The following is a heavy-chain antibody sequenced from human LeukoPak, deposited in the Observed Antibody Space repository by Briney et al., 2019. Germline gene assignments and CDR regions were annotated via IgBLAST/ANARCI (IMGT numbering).Heavy chain of an antibody. J-gene: IGHJ6*02. Sequence: SETLSLTCTVSGGSISSYYWSWIRQPPGKGLEWIGYIYYSGSTNYNPSLKSRVTISVDTSKNQFSLKLSSVNAADTAVYYCARDPSSPLYYYYGMDVWGQGTTVTVSS. D-gene: IGHD2-2*01. CDR2: IYYSGST. V-gene: IGHV4-59*01. CDR3: ARDPSSPLYYYYGMDV. CDR1: GGSISSYY.